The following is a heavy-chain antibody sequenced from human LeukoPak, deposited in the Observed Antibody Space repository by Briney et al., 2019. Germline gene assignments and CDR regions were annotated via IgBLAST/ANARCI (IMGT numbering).Heavy chain of an antibody. CDR1: GFTFSSYA. V-gene: IGHV3-23*01. J-gene: IGHJ4*02. Sequence: GGSLRVSCAASGFTFSSYAMSWVRQAPGKGLEWVSTISGSGGSTYYADSVRGRFTISRDNSNNTLFLQMNSLRAEDTAVYYCAKGRQEFDFWGQGILVTVSS. CDR2: ISGSGGST. CDR3: AKGRQEFDF.